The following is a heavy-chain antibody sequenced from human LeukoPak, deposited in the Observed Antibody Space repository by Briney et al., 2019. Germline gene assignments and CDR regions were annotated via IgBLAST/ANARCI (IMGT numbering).Heavy chain of an antibody. V-gene: IGHV4-30-4*01. D-gene: IGHD4-17*01. J-gene: IGHJ4*02. CDR3: AREPNGDQDY. CDR1: GGSISSGDYY. CDR2: VYYSGST. Sequence: SETLSLTCTVSGGSISSGDYYWSWIRQPPGKGLEWIGYVYYSGSTYYNPSLKSRVTISVDTSKNQFSLKLSSVTAADTAVYYCAREPNGDQDYWGQGTLVTVSS.